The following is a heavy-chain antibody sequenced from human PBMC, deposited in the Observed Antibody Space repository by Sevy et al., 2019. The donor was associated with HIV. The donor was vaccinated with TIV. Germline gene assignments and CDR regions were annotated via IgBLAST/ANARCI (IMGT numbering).Heavy chain of an antibody. CDR1: EFIFTGYW. Sequence: GGSLRLSCAASEFIFTGYWMNWVRQAPGKGLERVANIDQDGSDKRYVDSVRGRFTISRDNANNFLYLQMSSLRADDTAVYYCARAGGWGNINHSNQILDIWRHGTKVTVSS. D-gene: IGHD3-16*01. CDR3: ARAGGWGNINHSNQILDI. V-gene: IGHV3-7*01. J-gene: IGHJ3*02. CDR2: IDQDGSDK.